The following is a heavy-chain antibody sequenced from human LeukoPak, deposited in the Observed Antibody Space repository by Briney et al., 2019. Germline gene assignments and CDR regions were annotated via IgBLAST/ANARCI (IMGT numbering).Heavy chain of an antibody. J-gene: IGHJ6*02. Sequence: ASVKVSCKASGYTFTGYYMHWVRQAPGQGLEWMGWINPNSGGTNYAQKFQGRVTMTRDTSISTAYMELSRLRSDDTAVYYCARDRVVEPDYYYGMDVWGQGTTVTVSS. V-gene: IGHV1-2*02. CDR3: ARDRVVEPDYYYGMDV. CDR1: GYTFTGYY. D-gene: IGHD2-2*01. CDR2: INPNSGGT.